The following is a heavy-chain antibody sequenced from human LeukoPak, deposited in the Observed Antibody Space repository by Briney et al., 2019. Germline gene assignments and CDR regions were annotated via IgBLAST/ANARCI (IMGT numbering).Heavy chain of an antibody. CDR2: ISSNGGST. V-gene: IGHV3-64*02. CDR3: ARDRALSFDY. Sequence: PGGSLRLSCAASGFTVSSNYMSWVRQAPGKGLEYVSAISSNGGSTYYADSVKGRFTISRDNSKNTLYLQMGSLRAEDMAVYYCARDRALSFDYWGQGTLVTVSS. CDR1: GFTVSSNY. J-gene: IGHJ4*02.